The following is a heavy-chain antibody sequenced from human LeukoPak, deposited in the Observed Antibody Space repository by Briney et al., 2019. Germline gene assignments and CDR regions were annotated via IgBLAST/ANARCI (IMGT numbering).Heavy chain of an antibody. D-gene: IGHD1-26*01. CDR2: ITSSSGYI. Sequence: GSLRLSCAASGFPFSNYKMNWVRQAPGKGLEWVSSITSSSGYIYYADSVKGRFTISRDNAKHSLYLQMNSLRADDTAVYSCAREVGSNGAFDYWGPGTLVTVSS. CDR1: GFPFSNYK. V-gene: IGHV3-21*01. J-gene: IGHJ4*02. CDR3: AREVGSNGAFDY.